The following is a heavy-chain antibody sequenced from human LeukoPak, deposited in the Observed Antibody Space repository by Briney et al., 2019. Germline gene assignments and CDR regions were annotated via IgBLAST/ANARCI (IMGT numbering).Heavy chain of an antibody. V-gene: IGHV3-30-3*01. D-gene: IGHD2-2*01. Sequence: PGGSLRLSCAASGFTFSSYAMHWVRQAPGKGLEWVAVISYDGSNKYYADSVKGRFTISRDNSKNTLYLQMNSLRAEDTAVYYCAKDRAGIVVVPAAIDYWGQGTLVTVSS. J-gene: IGHJ4*02. CDR3: AKDRAGIVVVPAAIDY. CDR1: GFTFSSYA. CDR2: ISYDGSNK.